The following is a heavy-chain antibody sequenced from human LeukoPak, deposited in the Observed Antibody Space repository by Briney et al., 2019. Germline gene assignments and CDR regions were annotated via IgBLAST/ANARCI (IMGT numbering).Heavy chain of an antibody. J-gene: IGHJ5*02. Sequence: SETLSLTCTVSGGSISSGDYYWRWIRQPPGKGLEWIAYMYYSGSTYYNPSLKSRVTMSADTSKNQLSLKLSSVTAADTAVYYCARPYYYDSRIDPWGQGILVTVSS. CDR2: MYYSGST. V-gene: IGHV4-30-4*01. CDR1: GGSISSGDYY. D-gene: IGHD3-22*01. CDR3: ARPYYYDSRIDP.